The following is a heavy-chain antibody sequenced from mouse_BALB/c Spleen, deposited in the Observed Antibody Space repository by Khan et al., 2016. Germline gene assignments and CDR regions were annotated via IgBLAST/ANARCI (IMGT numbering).Heavy chain of an antibody. J-gene: IGHJ3*01. D-gene: IGHD4-1*01. Sequence: QVQLQQPGAELVKPGASVKMSCKASGNTFTSYNMHWVKQTPGQGLEWIGAIYPGNGDTSYNQKFKGKATLTADKSSSTAYMQLSSLTSEDSAVYYCARGAGTSFAYWCQGTLVTVSA. CDR1: GNTFTSYN. CDR2: IYPGNGDT. CDR3: ARGAGTSFAY. V-gene: IGHV1-12*01.